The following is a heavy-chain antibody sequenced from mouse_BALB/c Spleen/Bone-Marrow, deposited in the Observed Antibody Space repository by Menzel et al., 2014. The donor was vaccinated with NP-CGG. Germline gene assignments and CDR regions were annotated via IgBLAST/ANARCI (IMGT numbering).Heavy chain of an antibody. J-gene: IGHJ3*01. CDR2: ISSGSSTI. Sequence: GGGLVQPGGSRKLSCAASGFTFSSFGMHWVRQAPEKGLEWVAYISSGSSTIYYADTVKGRFTISRDNPKNTLFLQMTSLRSEDTAMYYCARGYDYGFAYWGQGTLVTVSA. CDR1: GFTFSSFG. D-gene: IGHD2-4*01. CDR3: ARGYDYGFAY. V-gene: IGHV5-17*02.